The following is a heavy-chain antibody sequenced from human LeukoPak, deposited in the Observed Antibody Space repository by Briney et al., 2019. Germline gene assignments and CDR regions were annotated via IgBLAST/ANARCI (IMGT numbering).Heavy chain of an antibody. D-gene: IGHD2-8*01. J-gene: IGHJ6*03. V-gene: IGHV3-23*01. CDR3: AKDVEGVTGIYHYYYMDV. Sequence: GGSLRLSCAASGFTFSNYAMSWVRQAPGKGLECVLSISSSGGNTYYADSVRGRFTISRDNYKNTLYVQMNSLRAEDTAVYYCAKDVEGVTGIYHYYYMDVWGKGITVTVSS. CDR2: ISSSGGNT. CDR1: GFTFSNYA.